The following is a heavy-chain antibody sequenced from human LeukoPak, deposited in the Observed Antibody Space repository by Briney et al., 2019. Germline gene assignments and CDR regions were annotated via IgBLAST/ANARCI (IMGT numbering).Heavy chain of an antibody. CDR3: ARSVFGGNEVDY. CDR1: GGSFSGYY. D-gene: IGHD4-23*01. J-gene: IGHJ4*02. V-gene: IGHV4-34*01. CDR2: INHSGST. Sequence: SETLSLTCAVYGGSFSGYYWSWIRQPPGKGLEWIGEINHSGSTNYNPSLKSRVTISVDTSKNQFSLKLSSVTAADTAVYYWARSVFGGNEVDYLGQGTLVTVSS.